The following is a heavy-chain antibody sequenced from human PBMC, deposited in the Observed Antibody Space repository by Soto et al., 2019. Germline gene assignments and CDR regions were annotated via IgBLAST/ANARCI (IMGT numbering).Heavy chain of an antibody. CDR3: ARGGRYYYGSGSYLGYYYYYYMDV. D-gene: IGHD3-10*01. V-gene: IGHV1-8*01. Sequence: ASVKVSCKASGYTFTSYDINWVRQATGQGLEWMGWMNPNSGNTDYAQKFQGRVTMTRNTSISTAYMELSSLGSEDTAVYYCARGGRYYYGSGSYLGYYYYYYMDVWGKGTTVTVSS. CDR2: MNPNSGNT. CDR1: GYTFTSYD. J-gene: IGHJ6*03.